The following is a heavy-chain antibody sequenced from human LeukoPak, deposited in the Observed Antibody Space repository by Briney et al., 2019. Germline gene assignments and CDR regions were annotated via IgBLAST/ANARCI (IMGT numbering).Heavy chain of an antibody. Sequence: ASVKVSCKVSGYTLTELSMHRVRQAPGKGLEWMGGFDPEDGETIYAQKFQGRVTMTEDTSTDTAYMELSSLRSEDTAVYYCAAVSCSGGSCYLKGSWFDPWGQGTLVTVSS. CDR1: GYTLTELS. D-gene: IGHD2-15*01. J-gene: IGHJ5*02. CDR2: FDPEDGET. CDR3: AAVSCSGGSCYLKGSWFDP. V-gene: IGHV1-24*01.